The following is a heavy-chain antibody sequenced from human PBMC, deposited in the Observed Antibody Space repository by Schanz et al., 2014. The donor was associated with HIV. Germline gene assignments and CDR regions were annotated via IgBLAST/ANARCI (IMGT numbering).Heavy chain of an antibody. D-gene: IGHD2-15*01. CDR3: ARAYCSGGSCFAGYGLDA. CDR1: GGSIGNYY. CDR2: IHGIGTT. J-gene: IGHJ6*02. V-gene: IGHV4-4*07. Sequence: QVQLQESGPGLVKPSETLSLTCTVTGGSIGNYYWSWVRQTAGKGLEWIGRIHGIGTTTYSPSLASRVTMSFDVSKTPFSLNLSSVTAADTAVYYCARAYCSGGSCFAGYGLDAWGQGTTVIVSS.